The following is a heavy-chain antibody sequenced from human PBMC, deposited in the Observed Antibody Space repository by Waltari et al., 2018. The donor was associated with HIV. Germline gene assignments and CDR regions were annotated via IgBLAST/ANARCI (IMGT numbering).Heavy chain of an antibody. CDR2: SKGKTYAGTR. CDR3: AAGTGRSDFDY. D-gene: IGHD7-27*01. CDR1: GFTFADAW. V-gene: IGHV3-15*01. Sequence: EVQLVESGGGLVEPGGSLRLSCAASGFTFADAWMNWVRQAPGKGLEWVARSKGKTYAGTRDFAAPVKGRFSISRNYLKNTVDLQMNNLKTEDTALYYCAAGTGRSDFDYWGQGTLVTVSS. J-gene: IGHJ4*02.